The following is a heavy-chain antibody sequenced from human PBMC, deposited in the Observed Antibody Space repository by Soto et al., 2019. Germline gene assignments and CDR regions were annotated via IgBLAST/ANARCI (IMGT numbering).Heavy chain of an antibody. CDR3: ARDRDGGHNWFDP. V-gene: IGHV4-59*01. Sequence: SETLSLTCTVSGGSISRYYWSWIRQPPGKGLEWIGYTYYSGSTNYNPSLKSRVTISVDTSKNQFSLKLSSLTAADTAVYYCARDRDGGHNWFDPWGQRTLVTV. CDR1: GGSISRYY. J-gene: IGHJ5*02. CDR2: TYYSGST. D-gene: IGHD3-10*01.